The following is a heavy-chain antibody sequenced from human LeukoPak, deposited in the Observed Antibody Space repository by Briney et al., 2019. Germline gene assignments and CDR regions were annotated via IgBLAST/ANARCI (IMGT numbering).Heavy chain of an antibody. Sequence: ASVNASCKASGYTFTSYGISWVRQARGQGLEWMGWINSYNGNTNYAQNLQGRVTMTTDTSTNIVYMELKSLRSDDTAVYYCARGGSGNYNFDLWGQGTLVTVSS. CDR1: GYTFTSYG. D-gene: IGHD1-26*01. V-gene: IGHV1-18*01. CDR3: ARGGSGNYNFDL. CDR2: INSYNGNT. J-gene: IGHJ4*02.